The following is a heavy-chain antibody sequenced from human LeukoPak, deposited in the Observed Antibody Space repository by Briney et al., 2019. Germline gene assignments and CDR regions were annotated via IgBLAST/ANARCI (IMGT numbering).Heavy chain of an antibody. J-gene: IGHJ6*02. Sequence: SETLSLTCAVYGGSFSGYYWSWIRQPPGKGLEWIGEINHSGSTNYNPSLKSRVTISVDTSKNQFSLKLSSVTAADTAVYYCARLSMVRGVIIRYYGMDVRGQGTTVTVSS. CDR3: ARLSMVRGVIIRYYGMDV. V-gene: IGHV4-34*01. D-gene: IGHD3-10*01. CDR2: INHSGST. CDR1: GGSFSGYY.